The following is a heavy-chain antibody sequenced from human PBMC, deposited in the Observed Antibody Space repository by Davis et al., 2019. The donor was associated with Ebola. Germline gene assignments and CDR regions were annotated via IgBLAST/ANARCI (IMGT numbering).Heavy chain of an antibody. J-gene: IGHJ6*02. CDR3: AHNRAGRYCTNGVCYYYYYGMDV. Sequence: SGPTLVKPTQTLTLTCTFSGFSLSTRGVGVGWIRQPPGKALEWLALIYWDDDKRYSPSLKSRLIITKDTSKNQVVLTMTNMDPVDTATYYCAHNRAGRYCTNGVCYYYYYGMDVWGQGTTVTVSS. CDR1: GFSLSTRGVG. D-gene: IGHD2-8*01. CDR2: IYWDDDK. V-gene: IGHV2-5*02.